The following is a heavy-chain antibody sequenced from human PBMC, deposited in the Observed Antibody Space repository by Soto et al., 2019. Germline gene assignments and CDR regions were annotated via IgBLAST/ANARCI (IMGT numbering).Heavy chain of an antibody. CDR1: GYTFTDYY. Sequence: ASVKVSCKTSGYTFTDYYIHWVRQAPGQGLEWMGWINPHSGDTKYAQRFQARVTMTRDTSISTAYMELRRLRSDDRAVYYCARDTSTSWSWFDPWRQGTLVTVSS. J-gene: IGHJ5*02. CDR3: ARDTSTSWSWFDP. V-gene: IGHV1-2*02. CDR2: INPHSGDT. D-gene: IGHD6-13*01.